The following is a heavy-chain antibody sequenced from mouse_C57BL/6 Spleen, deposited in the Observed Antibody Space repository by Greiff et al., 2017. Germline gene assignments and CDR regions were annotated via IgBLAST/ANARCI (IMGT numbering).Heavy chain of an antibody. Sequence: VQLQQPGAELVMPGASVKLSCKASGYTFTSYWMHWVKQRPGQGLEWIGELDPSDSYTNYNQKFKGKSTLTADKSSSTAYMQLSSLTSEDSAVYYCARIPYGSISPYWYFDVWGTGTTVTVSS. CDR3: ARIPYGSISPYWYFDV. CDR2: LDPSDSYT. CDR1: GYTFTSYW. D-gene: IGHD1-1*01. V-gene: IGHV1-69*01. J-gene: IGHJ1*03.